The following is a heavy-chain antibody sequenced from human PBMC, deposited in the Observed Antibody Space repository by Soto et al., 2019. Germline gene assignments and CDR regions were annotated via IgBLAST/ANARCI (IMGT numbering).Heavy chain of an antibody. Sequence: SETLSLTCAVSGGSMSSGGYFWSWIRQPPGKGLEWIGYIYHSGSTYYNPSLKSRVTISVDRSKNQFSLKLNSVTAADTAVYYCARGLGPWGQGTLVTV. D-gene: IGHD3-10*01. J-gene: IGHJ5*02. CDR3: ARGLGP. CDR1: GGSMSSGGYF. V-gene: IGHV4-30-2*01. CDR2: IYHSGST.